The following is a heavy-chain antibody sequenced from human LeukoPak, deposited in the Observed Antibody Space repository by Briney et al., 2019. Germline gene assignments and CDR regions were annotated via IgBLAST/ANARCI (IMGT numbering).Heavy chain of an antibody. CDR1: GGSISSGGYY. V-gene: IGHV4-30-2*01. CDR3: ASSMRGRWYFDY. CDR2: IYHSGST. J-gene: IGHJ4*02. Sequence: SQTLSLTCTVSGGSISSGGYYWSWIRQPPGKGLEWIGYIYHSGSTYYNPSLKSRVTISVDRSKNQFSLKLSSVTAADTAVYYCASSMRGRWYFDYWGQGTLVTVSS. D-gene: IGHD2/OR15-2a*01.